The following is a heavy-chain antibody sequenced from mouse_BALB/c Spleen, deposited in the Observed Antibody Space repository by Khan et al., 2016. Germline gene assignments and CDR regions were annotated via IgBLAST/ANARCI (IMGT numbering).Heavy chain of an antibody. CDR2: IFPGSGST. J-gene: IGHJ4*01. CDR3: ARSYCGYGAMDY. V-gene: IGHV1-77*01. CDR1: GYTFTDYY. D-gene: IGHD1-2*01. Sequence: QVQLQQSGTELPRPGASVKLSCKASGYTFTDYYLHWVMQRTGQGLEWIGEIFPGSGSTYYNEKFKGKASLTADTSSSTAYMQLTSLTSEDSAVXYCARSYCGYGAMDYWGHGAAVTVSS.